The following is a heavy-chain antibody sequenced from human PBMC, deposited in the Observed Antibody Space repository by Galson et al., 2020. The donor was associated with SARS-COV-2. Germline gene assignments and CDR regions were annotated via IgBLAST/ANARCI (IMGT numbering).Heavy chain of an antibody. CDR1: GFTFSDYY. V-gene: IGHV3-11*01. CDR3: ARDLYCSGGNCHAYGMDV. CDR2: ISNNNSTI. J-gene: IGHJ6*02. D-gene: IGHD2-15*01. Sequence: KIGESLKISCAASGFTFSDYYMSWIRQAPGKGLEWVSYISNNNSTIYYADPVKGRFTISRDNAKNSLYLQMNSLRAEDTAVYYCARDLYCSGGNCHAYGMDVWGQGTTVTVSS.